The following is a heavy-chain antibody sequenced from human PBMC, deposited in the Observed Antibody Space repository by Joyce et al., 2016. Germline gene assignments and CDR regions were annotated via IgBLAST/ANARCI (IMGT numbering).Heavy chain of an antibody. Sequence: QVQLQQWGAGLLKPSETLSLTCAVYGWSFSGYYWNFIRQPPGKGREGIGEINGGGSTNCKPSLKRRVTILLDTSKNQCSLKSTSVTAADTAVNYGARGRWYTTSVRRRGMDVWGQGTTVTVSS. CDR1: GWSFSGYY. CDR2: INGGGST. J-gene: IGHJ6*02. CDR3: ARGRWYTTSVRRRGMDV. V-gene: IGHV4-34*01. D-gene: IGHD4-23*01.